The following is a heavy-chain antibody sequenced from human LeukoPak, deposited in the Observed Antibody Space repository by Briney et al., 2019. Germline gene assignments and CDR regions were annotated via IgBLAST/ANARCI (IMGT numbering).Heavy chain of an antibody. D-gene: IGHD5-12*01. CDR1: GFTFSNYA. CDR3: ARGPSGYHNT. Sequence: GGSLRLSCVASGFTFSNYAMHWVRQAPGKGLEWVAFIRYDGSDKYYADSVKGRFTISRDNSKNTLYLQMNSLRAEDTAVYYCARGPSGYHNTGGQGTLVTVSS. CDR2: IRYDGSDK. V-gene: IGHV3-30*02. J-gene: IGHJ4*02.